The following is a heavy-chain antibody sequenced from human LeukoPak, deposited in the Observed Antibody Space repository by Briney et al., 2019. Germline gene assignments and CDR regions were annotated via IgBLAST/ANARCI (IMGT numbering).Heavy chain of an antibody. V-gene: IGHV3-21*01. CDR2: ISSSSSYI. Sequence: GGSLRLSCAASGFTFGSYSMNWVRQAPGKGLEWVSSISSSSSYIYYADSVKGRFTISRDNAKNSLYLQMNSLRAEDTAVYYCARVMSLGGYDWGALVDYWGQGTLVTVSS. CDR1: GFTFGSYS. CDR3: ARVMSLGGYDWGALVDY. J-gene: IGHJ4*02. D-gene: IGHD5-12*01.